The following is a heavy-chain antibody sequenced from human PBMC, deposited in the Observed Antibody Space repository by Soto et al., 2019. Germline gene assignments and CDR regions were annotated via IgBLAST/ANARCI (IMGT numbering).Heavy chain of an antibody. Sequence: SETLSLTCTVSGDTITSGGYYFNWIRQHPGKGLEWIGYIYYSGTTYYNPSLKSRVTISVDTSKNLFSLKLSSVTAADTAVYYCARFPNYYDTSGYAGWGQGTLVTVSS. CDR2: IYYSGTT. CDR3: ARFPNYYDTSGYAG. D-gene: IGHD3-22*01. V-gene: IGHV4-31*03. CDR1: GDTITSGGYY. J-gene: IGHJ4*02.